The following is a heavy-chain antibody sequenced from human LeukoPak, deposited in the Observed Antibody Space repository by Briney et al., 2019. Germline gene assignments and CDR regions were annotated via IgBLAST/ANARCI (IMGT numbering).Heavy chain of an antibody. CDR3: ARNAERNNWFDP. J-gene: IGHJ5*02. D-gene: IGHD1-1*01. V-gene: IGHV4-4*07. CDR1: GGSISSYY. CDR2: IYTSGST. Sequence: SETLSLTXTVSGGSISSYYWSWIRQPAGKGLEWIGRIYTSGSTNYNPSLKSRVTMSVDTSKNQFSLKLSSVTAADTAVYYCARNAERNNWFDPWGQGTLVTVSS.